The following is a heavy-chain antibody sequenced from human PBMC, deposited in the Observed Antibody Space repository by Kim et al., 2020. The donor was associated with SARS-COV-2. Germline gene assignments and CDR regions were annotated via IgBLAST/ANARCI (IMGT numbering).Heavy chain of an antibody. V-gene: IGHV3-48*04. D-gene: IGHD3-9*01. CDR3: ARGGSPLTG. Sequence: GGSLRLSCAASGFTFSSYGMNWVSQAPGKGLEWVSHISSSSSTIYYADSVKGRFTISRDNAKNSLYLQMNSLRAEDTAVYYCARGGSPLTGWGQGTLVTVSS. J-gene: IGHJ4*02. CDR2: ISSSSSTI. CDR1: GFTFSSYG.